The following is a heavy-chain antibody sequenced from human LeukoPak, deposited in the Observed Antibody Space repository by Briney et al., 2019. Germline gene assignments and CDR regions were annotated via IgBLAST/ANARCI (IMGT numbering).Heavy chain of an antibody. CDR2: IYYSGST. CDR3: ARVPLYYYDSSGYDG. CDR1: GGSISSSSYY. J-gene: IGHJ4*02. V-gene: IGHV4-39*01. D-gene: IGHD3-22*01. Sequence: SETLSLTCTVSGGSISSSSYYWGWIRQPPGKGLEWIGSIYYSGSTYYNPSLKSQVTISVDTSKNQFSLKLSSVTAADTAVYYCARVPLYYYDSSGYDGWGQGTLVTVSS.